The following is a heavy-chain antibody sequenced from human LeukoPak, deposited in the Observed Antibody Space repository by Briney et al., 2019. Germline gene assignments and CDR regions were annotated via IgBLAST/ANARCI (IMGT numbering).Heavy chain of an antibody. CDR2: ISGSGGST. V-gene: IGHV3-23*01. D-gene: IGHD3-22*01. Sequence: GGSLRLSCAASGFTFSSYAMSWVRQAPGKGLEWVSAISGSGGSTYYADSVKGRFTISRDNSKNTLYLQMNSLRAEDTAVYYCAKPRQTYYYDSSGYYTLDYWGQGTLVTVSS. CDR1: GFTFSSYA. J-gene: IGHJ4*02. CDR3: AKPRQTYYYDSSGYYTLDY.